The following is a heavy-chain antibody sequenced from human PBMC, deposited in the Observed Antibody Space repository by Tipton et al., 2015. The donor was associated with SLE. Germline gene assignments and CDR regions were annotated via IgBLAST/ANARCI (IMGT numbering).Heavy chain of an antibody. Sequence: TLSLTCGVSAYSISSAYFWGWIRQPPGKGLEWIGSIHHTGSTYYNASLKSRVTISVDTFKNQFSLGLSSVTAADTAVYYCARAGGHNYDSSGYHSEAFDIWGQGTMVTVSS. CDR3: ARAGGHNYDSSGYHSEAFDI. CDR2: IHHTGST. CDR1: AYSISSAYF. J-gene: IGHJ3*02. V-gene: IGHV4-38-2*01. D-gene: IGHD3-22*01.